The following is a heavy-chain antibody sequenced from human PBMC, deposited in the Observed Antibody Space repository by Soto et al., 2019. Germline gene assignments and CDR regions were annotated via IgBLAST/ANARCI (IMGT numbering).Heavy chain of an antibody. CDR3: AKGFYDSNYDLNY. D-gene: IGHD3-22*01. CDR1: GFTFSTFD. Sequence: EVQLLESGGGLVQPGGALRVSCVASGFTFSTFDMSWARQAPGKGLEWVSGISASGGSTYYADSVKGRFSISRDNSKNTLYLQMNSLRAEDTAVYHCAKGFYDSNYDLNYWGQGTLVSVSS. J-gene: IGHJ4*02. CDR2: ISASGGST. V-gene: IGHV3-23*01.